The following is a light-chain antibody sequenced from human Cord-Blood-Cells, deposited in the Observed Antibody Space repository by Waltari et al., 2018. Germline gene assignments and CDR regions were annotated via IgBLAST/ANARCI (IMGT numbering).Light chain of an antibody. CDR1: QSVSSN. Sequence: EIVMTQSPATLSVSPGERATLSCRASQSVSSNLAWYQQKPGQAPRLLIYGASTRATGIPARFSGSGAGTEFTVTISSLQSEDFAVYYCQQYNNCPFTFGPGTKVDI. V-gene: IGKV3-15*01. CDR2: GAS. CDR3: QQYNNCPFT. J-gene: IGKJ3*01.